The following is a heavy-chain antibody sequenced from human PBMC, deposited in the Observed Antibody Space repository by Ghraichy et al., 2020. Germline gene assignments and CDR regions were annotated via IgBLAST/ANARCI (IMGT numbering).Heavy chain of an antibody. Sequence: GGSLRLSCAVSGFTVRTTHMSWVRQAPGKGLQWVSSISGGGKTYYADSVKDRFNISRDSSQNMLHLQMNTLEAEDTALYFCARGTSHDASNYGLPPHYYGMDVWGQGTTVTVSS. J-gene: IGHJ6*02. V-gene: IGHV3-66*01. CDR3: ARGTSHDASNYGLPPHYYGMDV. CDR1: GFTVRTTH. CDR2: ISGGGKT. D-gene: IGHD4-11*01.